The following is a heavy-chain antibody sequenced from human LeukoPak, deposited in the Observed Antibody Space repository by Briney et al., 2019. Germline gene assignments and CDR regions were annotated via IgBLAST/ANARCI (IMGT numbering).Heavy chain of an antibody. D-gene: IGHD3-22*01. Sequence: PGGSLRLSCPASGFTIGDDGMSWGRQAQAKGLEREGISRRKDYGGTTEYAAYVKGRFTISRDDSKSIAYLQMNSLKTEDTGVYYCSFYDSSGSGAFDLWGQGTEVTVSS. J-gene: IGHJ3*01. CDR1: GFTIGDDG. CDR2: SRRKDYGGTT. CDR3: SFYDSSGSGAFDL. V-gene: IGHV3-49*04.